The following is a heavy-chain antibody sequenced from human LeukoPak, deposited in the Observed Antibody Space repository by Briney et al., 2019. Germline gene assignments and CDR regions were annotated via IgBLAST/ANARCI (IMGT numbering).Heavy chain of an antibody. CDR2: ISSSSSYI. CDR3: AREQLGYCSGGSCYRYYFDY. J-gene: IGHJ4*02. CDR1: GFTFSSYS. V-gene: IGHV3-21*01. D-gene: IGHD2-15*01. Sequence: PGGSLRLSCAASGFTFSSYSMNWVRQAPGKGLEWVSSISSSSSYIYYADSVKGRFTISRDNAKNSLYLQMNSLRAEDTAVYYCAREQLGYCSGGSCYRYYFDYWGQGTLVTVSS.